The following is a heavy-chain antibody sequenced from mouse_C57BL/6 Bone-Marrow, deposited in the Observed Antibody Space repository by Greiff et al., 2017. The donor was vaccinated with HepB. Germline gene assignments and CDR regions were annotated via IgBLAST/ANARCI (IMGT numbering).Heavy chain of an antibody. J-gene: IGHJ4*01. Sequence: VKLMESGPGLVAPSQSLSITCTVSGFSLTSYGVDWVRQPPGKGLEWLGVIWGGGSTNYNSAPMSRLSISKDNSKSQVFLKMNSLQTDDTAMYYCATSYYYGSSPYAMDYWGQGTSVTVSS. CDR1: GFSLTSYG. V-gene: IGHV2-9*01. CDR3: ATSYYYGSSPYAMDY. CDR2: IWGGGST. D-gene: IGHD1-1*01.